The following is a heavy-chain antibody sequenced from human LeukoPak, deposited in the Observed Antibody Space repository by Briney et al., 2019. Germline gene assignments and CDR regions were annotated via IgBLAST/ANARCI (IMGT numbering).Heavy chain of an antibody. CDR1: AFTFRRYT. CDR2: ISGSGGST. D-gene: IGHD5-18*01. V-gene: IGHV3-23*01. CDR3: AKAVTSRGYTYVAN. Sequence: GGSLRLSCAASAFTFRRYTMIWVRQAPGKGLEWVSGISGSGGSTYYSDSAKGRFTISRGNSNNTLYLQMNSLRAEDTAVYYCAKAVTSRGYTYVANWGQGTLVTVSS. J-gene: IGHJ4*02.